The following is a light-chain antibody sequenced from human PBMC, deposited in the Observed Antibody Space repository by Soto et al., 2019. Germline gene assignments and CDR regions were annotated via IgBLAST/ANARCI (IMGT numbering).Light chain of an antibody. CDR2: GAS. CDR3: QQYGSSPST. CDR1: QSVSSSY. V-gene: IGKV3-20*01. Sequence: EIVLTQSPGTLSLSPGERATLSRRASQSVSSSYLAWYQQRPGQAPRLLIYGASSRATGIPDRFSGSGSGTDFTLTISRLEPEDFAVYYCQQYGSSPSTFGPGTKVEIK. J-gene: IGKJ3*01.